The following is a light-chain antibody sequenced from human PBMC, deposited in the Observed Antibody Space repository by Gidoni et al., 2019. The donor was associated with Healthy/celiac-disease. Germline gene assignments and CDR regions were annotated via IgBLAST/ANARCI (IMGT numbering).Light chain of an antibody. Sequence: EIVLTQSPGTLSLSPGERATLSCRASQSVSSSYLAWYQQKPGQAPRLLIYGASSRATGIPDRFIGSGSGTDFTLTISRLEPEDFAVYYCQQYGSSPVTFGQGTKLEIK. CDR2: GAS. CDR3: QQYGSSPVT. J-gene: IGKJ2*01. CDR1: QSVSSSY. V-gene: IGKV3-20*01.